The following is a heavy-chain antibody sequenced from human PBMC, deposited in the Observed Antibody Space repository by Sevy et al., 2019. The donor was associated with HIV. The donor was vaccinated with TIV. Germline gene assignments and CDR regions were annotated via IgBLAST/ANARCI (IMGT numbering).Heavy chain of an antibody. CDR3: ARDGTTVPYYYYGMDV. V-gene: IGHV3-21*01. CDR1: GFTFSSYS. D-gene: IGHD4-17*01. CDR2: ISSSSSYI. Sequence: GGSLRLSCAASGFTFSSYSMNWVRQAPGKGLEWVSSISSSSSYIYYADSVKDRFTISRDNAKNSLYLQMNSLRAEDTAVYYCARDGTTVPYYYYGMDVWGQGTTVTVSS. J-gene: IGHJ6*02.